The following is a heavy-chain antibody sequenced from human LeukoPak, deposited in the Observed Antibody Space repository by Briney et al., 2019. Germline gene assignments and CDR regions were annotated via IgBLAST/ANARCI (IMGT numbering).Heavy chain of an antibody. CDR2: INPNSGAT. CDR1: GYTFTGYY. Sequence: ASVKVSCKASGYTFTGYYMHWVRQAPGQGLEWMGWINPNSGATNYAQKFQGRVTMTRDTSISTAYMELSRLRSDDTAVYYCARGRALIVGATTMLFDIWGQGTMVTVSS. J-gene: IGHJ3*02. V-gene: IGHV1-2*02. D-gene: IGHD1-26*01. CDR3: ARGRALIVGATTMLFDI.